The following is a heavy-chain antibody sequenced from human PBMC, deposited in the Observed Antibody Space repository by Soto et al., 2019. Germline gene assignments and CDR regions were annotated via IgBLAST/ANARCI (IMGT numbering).Heavy chain of an antibody. J-gene: IGHJ5*02. V-gene: IGHV4-31*03. CDR1: VASISSGGYY. Sequence: QVQLQESGPGLVKPSQTLSLTCTVSVASISSGGYYWSWIRQHPGEGLEWIGYIYYSGSTSYNPSLKSRVTISVDTSKNQCSPKLSSVTDADTAVYYCARESKYDTSGYPPWFAPWGQGTLGTVSS. CDR2: IYYSGST. D-gene: IGHD3-22*01. CDR3: ARESKYDTSGYPPWFAP.